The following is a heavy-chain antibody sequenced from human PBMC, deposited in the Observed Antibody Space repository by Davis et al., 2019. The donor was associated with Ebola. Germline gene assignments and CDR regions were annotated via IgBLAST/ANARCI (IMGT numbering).Heavy chain of an antibody. J-gene: IGHJ4*02. Sequence: KFQGRVTITRDTSASTAYMELCSLRSEDTAVYYCARDREDTAMVIYYWGQGTLVTVSS. D-gene: IGHD5-18*01. V-gene: IGHV1-3*01. CDR3: ARDREDTAMVIYY.